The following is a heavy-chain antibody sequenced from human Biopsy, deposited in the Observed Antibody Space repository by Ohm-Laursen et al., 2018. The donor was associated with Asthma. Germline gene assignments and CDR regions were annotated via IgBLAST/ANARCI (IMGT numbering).Heavy chain of an antibody. J-gene: IGHJ3*02. V-gene: IGHV3-30*03. D-gene: IGHD4-23*01. CDR3: ARTHERWTSIQDDALDI. Sequence: YLRLSCAASGFTFSIYDIHWVRQAPGKGLEWVAVISYDGGNKFYGDSVKGRFTLSRDNSRNTLYLQMNSLRVEDTAIYYCARTHERWTSIQDDALDIWGQGTMVIVSS. CDR1: GFTFSIYD. CDR2: ISYDGGNK.